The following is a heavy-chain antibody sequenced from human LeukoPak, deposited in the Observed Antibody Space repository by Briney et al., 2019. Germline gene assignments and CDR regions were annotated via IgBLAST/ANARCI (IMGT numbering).Heavy chain of an antibody. J-gene: IGHJ4*02. CDR1: GGSISSSSYY. CDR2: IYYSGST. V-gene: IGHV4-39*02. D-gene: IGHD3-22*01. CDR3: AKSYDSSGYYTHFDY. Sequence: SETLSLTCTVSGGSISSSSYYWGWIRQPPGKGLEWIGSIYYSGSTYYNPSLKSRVTVSVDTSKNHFSLKLSSVTAADTAVYYCAKSYDSSGYYTHFDYWGQGTLVTVSS.